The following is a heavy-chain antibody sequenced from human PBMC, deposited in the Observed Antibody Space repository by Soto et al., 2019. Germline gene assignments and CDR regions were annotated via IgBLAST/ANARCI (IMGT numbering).Heavy chain of an antibody. Sequence: QVQLVQSGAEVKKPGASVKVSCKASGYTFISYGISWVRQAPGQGLEWMGWINAFNGNTNYALKLQGRVTMTRDTSTSTAYMELRSLRSDDTAVYYCARDPVAGTYFDYWGQGTLVTVSS. CDR3: ARDPVAGTYFDY. CDR2: INAFNGNT. CDR1: GYTFISYG. V-gene: IGHV1-18*01. J-gene: IGHJ4*02. D-gene: IGHD6-19*01.